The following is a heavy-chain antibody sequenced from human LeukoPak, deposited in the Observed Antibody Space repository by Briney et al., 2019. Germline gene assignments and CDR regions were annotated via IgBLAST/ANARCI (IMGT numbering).Heavy chain of an antibody. CDR2: TYYRSKWYN. J-gene: IGHJ6*02. CDR3: ARTHARSSSWSYGMDV. V-gene: IGHV6-1*01. D-gene: IGHD6-13*01. CDR1: GDSVSSNSAA. Sequence: SQTLSLTCAISGDSVSSNSAAWNWIRQSPSRGLEWLGRTYYRSKWYNDYAVSVKSRITINPDTSKNQFSLQLNSVTPEDTAVYYCARTHARSSSWSYGMDVWGQGTTVTVSS.